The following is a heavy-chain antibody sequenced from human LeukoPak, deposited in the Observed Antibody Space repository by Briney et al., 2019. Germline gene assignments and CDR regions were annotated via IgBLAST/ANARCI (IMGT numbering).Heavy chain of an antibody. J-gene: IGHJ5*02. CDR2: IYFSGST. D-gene: IGHD6-19*01. Sequence: PSETLSLTCTVSGDSISSSYWSWLRQPPGKGLEWIGYIYFSGSTNYNPSLKSRVTISVDKSKNQFSLKLSSVTAADTAVYYCARGYSSGWYSPLLDWFDPWGQGTLVTVSA. CDR3: ARGYSSGWYSPLLDWFDP. CDR1: GDSISSSY. V-gene: IGHV4-59*12.